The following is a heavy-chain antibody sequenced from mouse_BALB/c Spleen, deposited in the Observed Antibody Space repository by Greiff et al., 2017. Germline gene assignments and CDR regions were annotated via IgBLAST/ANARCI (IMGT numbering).Heavy chain of an antibody. CDR3: ARYYDYDKGYAMDY. V-gene: IGHV5-4*02. Sequence: EVQLVESGGGLVKPGGSLKLSCAASGFTFSDYYMYWVRQTPEKRLEWVATISDGGSYTYYPDSVKGRFTISRDNAKNNLYLQMSSLKSEDTAMYYCARYYDYDKGYAMDYWGQGTSVTVSS. CDR1: GFTFSDYY. J-gene: IGHJ4*01. CDR2: ISDGGSYT. D-gene: IGHD2-4*01.